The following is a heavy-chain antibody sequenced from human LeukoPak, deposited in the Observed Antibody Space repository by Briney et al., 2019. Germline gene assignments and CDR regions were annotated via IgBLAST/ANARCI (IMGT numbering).Heavy chain of an antibody. Sequence: SETLSLTCTVSGGSISSYYWSWIRQPPGKGLEWIGYIYYSGSTNYNPSLKSRVTISVDTSKNQFSLKLSSVTAADTAVYYCARAPELTIPRYYYYYYYMDVWGKGTTVTVSS. D-gene: IGHD1-7*01. J-gene: IGHJ6*03. CDR1: GGSISSYY. CDR3: ARAPELTIPRYYYYYYYMDV. V-gene: IGHV4-59*01. CDR2: IYYSGST.